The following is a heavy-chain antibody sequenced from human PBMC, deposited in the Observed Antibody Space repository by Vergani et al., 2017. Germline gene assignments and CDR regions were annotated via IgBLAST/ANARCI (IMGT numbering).Heavy chain of an antibody. Sequence: QVQLVESGGGLVKPGGSLRLSCAASGFTFSDYYMSWIRQAPGKGLEWIGEINHSGSTNYNPSLKSRVTISVDTSKNQFSLKLSSVTAADTAVYYCAAVVGRTRHIVVVPAAPSDIWGQGTMVTVSS. J-gene: IGHJ3*02. CDR1: GFTFSDYY. D-gene: IGHD2-2*01. CDR3: AAVVGRTRHIVVVPAAPSDI. V-gene: IGHV4-34*08. CDR2: INHSGST.